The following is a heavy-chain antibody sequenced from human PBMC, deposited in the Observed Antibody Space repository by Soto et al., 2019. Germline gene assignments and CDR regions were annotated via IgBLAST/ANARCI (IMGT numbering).Heavy chain of an antibody. CDR1: GFTLSDYS. V-gene: IGHV3-30-3*01. CDR3: ARDWGDTLAGPPLGYGMDV. J-gene: IGHJ6*02. D-gene: IGHD3-9*01. CDR2: ISKDGNYE. Sequence: GGSLRLSCVASGFTLSDYSMQWVRQAPGKGREWVAVISKDGNYEDYADSVKGRFTISRDNSKNALYLQMNTLRNEDTALYYCARDWGDTLAGPPLGYGMDVWGQGTTVTVSS.